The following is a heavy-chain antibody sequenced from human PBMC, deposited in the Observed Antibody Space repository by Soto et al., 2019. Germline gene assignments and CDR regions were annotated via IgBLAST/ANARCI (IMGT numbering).Heavy chain of an antibody. J-gene: IGHJ4*02. CDR1: GGTFSSYA. Sequence: GASVKVSCKASGGTFSSYAISWVRQAPGQGLEWMGGIIPIFGTANYAQKFQGRVTITADESTSTAYMELSSLRSEDTAVYYCARAAKEYYYGSGSYYPFDYWGQGTLVTVSS. V-gene: IGHV1-69*13. D-gene: IGHD3-10*01. CDR2: IIPIFGTA. CDR3: ARAAKEYYYGSGSYYPFDY.